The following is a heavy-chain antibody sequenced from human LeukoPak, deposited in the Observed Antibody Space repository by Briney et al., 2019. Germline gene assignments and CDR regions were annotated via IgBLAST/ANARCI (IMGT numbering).Heavy chain of an antibody. D-gene: IGHD1-26*01. J-gene: IGHJ4*02. CDR2: MYISGST. CDR3: ARDYLVGAPLDS. V-gene: IGHV4-4*07. Sequence: TSETLSLTCTVSGVSITNYYWAWIRQPAGKGLEWIGRMYISGSTNYNPPLKSRVSISIDKTKNQFSLKLRSVTAADTAIYYCARDYLVGAPLDSWGQGTLVTVSS. CDR1: GVSITNYY.